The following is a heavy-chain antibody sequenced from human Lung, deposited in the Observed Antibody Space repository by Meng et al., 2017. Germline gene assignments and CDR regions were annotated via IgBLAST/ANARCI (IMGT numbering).Heavy chain of an antibody. V-gene: IGHV4-61*01. D-gene: IGHD3-10*01. J-gene: IGHJ4*02. CDR2: IHYSGSR. CDR1: GDSVISASYY. Sequence: QVHRSRSGPGLVRPSETLALTCKGSGDSVISASYYWSWIRQPPRKGLEWIGLIHYSGSRNYNPSLKSRVTMSVDTSKNQVSLRLTSVAAADTAVYYCARFYGSGTFEVHDYWGQGTLVTVSS. CDR3: ARFYGSGTFEVHDY.